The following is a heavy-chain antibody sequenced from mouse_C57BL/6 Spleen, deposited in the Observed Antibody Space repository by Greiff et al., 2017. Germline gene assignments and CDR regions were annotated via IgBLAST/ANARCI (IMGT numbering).Heavy chain of an antibody. Sequence: VMLVESGGGLVKPGGSLKLSCAASGFTFSDYGMHWVRQAPEKGLEWVAYISSGSSTIYYADTVKGRFTISRDNAKNTLFLQMTSLRSEDTAMYYCARNYGSFYYAMDYWGQGTSVTVSS. CDR3: ARNYGSFYYAMDY. V-gene: IGHV5-17*01. CDR1: GFTFSDYG. CDR2: ISSGSSTI. D-gene: IGHD1-1*01. J-gene: IGHJ4*01.